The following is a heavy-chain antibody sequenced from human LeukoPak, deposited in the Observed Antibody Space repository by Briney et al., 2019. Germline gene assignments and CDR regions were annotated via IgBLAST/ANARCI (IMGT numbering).Heavy chain of an antibody. CDR3: ASITMVRGVIPYYYMDV. CDR1: GYTFTSYG. J-gene: IGHJ6*03. V-gene: IGHV1-18*01. Sequence: ASVKVSCKASGYTFTSYGISWVRQAPGQGLEWMGWISAYNGNTNYAQKLQGRVTMTTDTSTSTAYMELRSLRSDDTAVYYCASITMVRGVIPYYYMDVWGKGTTVTVSS. CDR2: ISAYNGNT. D-gene: IGHD3-10*01.